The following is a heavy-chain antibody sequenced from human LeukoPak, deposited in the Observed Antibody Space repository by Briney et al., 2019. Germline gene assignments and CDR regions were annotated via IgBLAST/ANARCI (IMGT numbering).Heavy chain of an antibody. D-gene: IGHD3-10*01. CDR1: GYSFTNYW. CDR3: ARRGFGSGNDYYDY. V-gene: IGHV5-51*01. CDR2: IYPGDSDT. Sequence: GESLKISCKGSGYSFTNYWIGWVRQMPGKGLEWMGIIYPGDSDTTYSPSFQGQVTISADKSISTAYLQWSSLAASDTAMYYCARRGFGSGNDYYDYWGQGTLVAVSS. J-gene: IGHJ4*02.